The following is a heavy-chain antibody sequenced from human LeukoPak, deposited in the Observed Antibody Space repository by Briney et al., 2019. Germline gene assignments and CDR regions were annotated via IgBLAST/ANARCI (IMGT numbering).Heavy chain of an antibody. CDR3: AREGQIFGVANIDY. D-gene: IGHD3-3*01. V-gene: IGHV3-20*04. J-gene: IGHJ4*02. CDR1: GFTFDDYG. Sequence: GGSLRLSCAASGFTFDDYGMSWVRQAPGKGLEWVSGINWNGGSTGYADPVKGRFTISRDNAKNSQYLQMNSLRAEDTALYYCAREGQIFGVANIDYWGQGTLVTVSS. CDR2: INWNGGST.